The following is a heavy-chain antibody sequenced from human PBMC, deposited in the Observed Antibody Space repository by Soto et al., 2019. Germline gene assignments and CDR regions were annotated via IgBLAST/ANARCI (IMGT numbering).Heavy chain of an antibody. CDR1: GFTFSSYG. D-gene: IGHD5-12*01. J-gene: IGHJ6*02. V-gene: IGHV3-30*18. CDR3: AKAPVATSIAPRYYGMDV. Sequence: QVQVVESGGGVVQPGRSLRLSCAASGFTFSSYGMHWVRQAPGKGLEWVAVISYDGSNKYYADSVRGRFTISRDNSKNTLYLQMNSLRAEDTAVYYCAKAPVATSIAPRYYGMDVWGQGTTVTVSS. CDR2: ISYDGSNK.